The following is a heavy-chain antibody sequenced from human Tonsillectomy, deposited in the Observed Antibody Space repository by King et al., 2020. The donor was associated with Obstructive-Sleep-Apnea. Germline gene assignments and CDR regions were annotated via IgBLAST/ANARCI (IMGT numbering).Heavy chain of an antibody. CDR3: AKDGGERYVDWLLEVKGFDY. D-gene: IGHD3-9*01. J-gene: IGHJ4*02. CDR1: GFTFSSYA. CDR2: ISGSVDST. V-gene: IGHV3-23*04. Sequence: VQLVESGGGLVQPGGSLRLSCAASGFTFSSYAMSWVRQAPGEGLEWVADISGSVDSTYYSDSVKGRFTISRGISQNTLYLQMNSLGAEDTAVYYCAKDGGERYVDWLLEVKGFDYWGQGTLVTVSS.